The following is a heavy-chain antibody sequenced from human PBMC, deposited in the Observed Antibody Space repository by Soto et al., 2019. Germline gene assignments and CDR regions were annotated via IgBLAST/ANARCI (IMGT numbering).Heavy chain of an antibody. Sequence: QVHLVQSGGEVKKPGSSVKVSCTAFGGTFNTYGISWVRQAPRQGLEWMGRIIPVFGRPNYAQRFQGRVTITADESRSTVYMELSSLTSGDTALYYCAGDRFLYGDYPIFDIWGQGALVTVSS. CDR1: GGTFNTYG. CDR2: IIPVFGRP. CDR3: AGDRFLYGDYPIFDI. J-gene: IGHJ4*02. D-gene: IGHD4-17*01. V-gene: IGHV1-69*01.